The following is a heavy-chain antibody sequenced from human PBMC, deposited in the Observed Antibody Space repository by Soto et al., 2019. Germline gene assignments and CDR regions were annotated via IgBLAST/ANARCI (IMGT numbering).Heavy chain of an antibody. D-gene: IGHD4-17*01. CDR3: ARAHGDYVSDWFDP. J-gene: IGHJ5*02. V-gene: IGHV4-34*01. CDR1: GGSFSCYY. Sequence: PSETLSLTCAVYGGSFSCYYWSWIRQPPGKGLEWIGEINHSGSTNYNPSLKSRVTISVDTSKNQFSLKLSSVTAADTAVYYCARAHGDYVSDWFDPWGQGTLVTVSS. CDR2: INHSGST.